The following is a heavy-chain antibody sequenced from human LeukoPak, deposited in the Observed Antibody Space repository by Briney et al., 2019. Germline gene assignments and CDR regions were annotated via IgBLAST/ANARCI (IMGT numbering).Heavy chain of an antibody. CDR2: ISYDGSNK. J-gene: IGHJ6*02. Sequence: GGSLRLSCAASGFTFSSYAMHWVRQAPGKGLEWVAVISYDGSNKYYADSVKGRFTISRDNSKNTLYLQMNSLRAEDTAVYYCARAAMVRGVRPPKISDYGMDVWGQGTTVTVSS. V-gene: IGHV3-30-3*01. CDR1: GFTFSSYA. CDR3: ARAAMVRGVRPPKISDYGMDV. D-gene: IGHD3-10*01.